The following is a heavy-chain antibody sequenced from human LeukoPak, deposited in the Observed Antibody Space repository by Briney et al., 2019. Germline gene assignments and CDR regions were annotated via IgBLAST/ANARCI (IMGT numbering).Heavy chain of an antibody. D-gene: IGHD3-10*01. Sequence: PSETLSLTCTVSGGSISSSNWSWIRQPPGKGLEWIGYIYYSGTTDYNPSLKSRGTISVDTSKNQFSLKLSSVTAADTAVYYCTRHLDYYGSGSYEYWGQGTLVTVSS. CDR2: IYYSGTT. J-gene: IGHJ4*02. V-gene: IGHV4-59*08. CDR3: TRHLDYYGSGSYEY. CDR1: GGSISSSN.